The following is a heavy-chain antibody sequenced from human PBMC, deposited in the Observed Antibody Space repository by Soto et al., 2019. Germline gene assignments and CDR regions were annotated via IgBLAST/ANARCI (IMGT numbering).Heavy chain of an antibody. CDR3: AGVLRGWFDP. CDR2: ISHSGIT. V-gene: IGHV4-4*02. Sequence: SETLSLTCAVSGGSITSANWWTWVRQPPGGGLEWIGEISHSGITNYKASLKSRVTMSVDKTKNDVSLKLTSVTAADTAVYYCAGVLRGWFDPWGQGTPVTVSS. CDR1: GGSITSANW. J-gene: IGHJ5*02.